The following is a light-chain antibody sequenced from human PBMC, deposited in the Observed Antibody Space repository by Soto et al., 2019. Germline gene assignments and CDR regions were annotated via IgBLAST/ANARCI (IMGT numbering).Light chain of an antibody. CDR1: QSISSY. Sequence: EIVLTQSPATLSLSPGDRATVSCRASQSISSYLAWFQQKPGQAPRLLIYDASNRATGIPARFSGSGSGTDFTLTISSLEPEDSAVYYCQQCYMGVTFGGGTKVEIK. CDR2: DAS. CDR3: QQCYMGVT. J-gene: IGKJ4*01. V-gene: IGKV3-11*01.